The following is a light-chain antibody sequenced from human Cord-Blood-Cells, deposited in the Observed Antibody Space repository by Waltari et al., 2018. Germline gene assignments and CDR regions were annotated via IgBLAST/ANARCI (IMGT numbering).Light chain of an antibody. CDR2: RNN. Sequence: QSVLTQPPSASGTPGQRVTISCSGSSSHIGSNYVYWYQQLPGTPPKLLIYRNNQRPSGVPDRFSGSKSGTSASLAISGLRSEDEADYYCAAWDDSLSGRVFGGGTKLTVL. J-gene: IGLJ3*02. CDR3: AAWDDSLSGRV. CDR1: SSHIGSNY. V-gene: IGLV1-47*01.